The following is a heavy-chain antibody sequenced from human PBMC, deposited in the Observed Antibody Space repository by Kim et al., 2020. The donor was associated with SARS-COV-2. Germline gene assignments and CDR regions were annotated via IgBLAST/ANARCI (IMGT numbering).Heavy chain of an antibody. J-gene: IGHJ6*02. V-gene: IGHV3-30-3*01. Sequence: GGSLRLSCAASGFTFSSCAIHWVRQAPGKGLEWVAVISYDGSNKNYADSVKGRFTISRDNSKNNLYLQMNSLRAEDTALYYCARDPWSSLRGPTYSYYGIDIWGQGTTVTVSS. CDR2: ISYDGSNK. D-gene: IGHD3-10*01. CDR1: GFTFSSCA. CDR3: ARDPWSSLRGPTYSYYGIDI.